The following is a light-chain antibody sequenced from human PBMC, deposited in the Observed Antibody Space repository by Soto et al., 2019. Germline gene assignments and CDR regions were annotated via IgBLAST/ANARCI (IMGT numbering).Light chain of an antibody. V-gene: IGKV3-15*01. CDR1: QSVSSN. J-gene: IGKJ1*01. Sequence: EILNTQSAATLSKNTGERATLSCRANQSVSSNLAWYQQRPGQAPRLLIYDASTRATGIPARFSGSGSGTEFSLTISSLQSEDFAVYYCQQYNHWPRRTFGQGTKVDIK. CDR2: DAS. CDR3: QQYNHWPRRT.